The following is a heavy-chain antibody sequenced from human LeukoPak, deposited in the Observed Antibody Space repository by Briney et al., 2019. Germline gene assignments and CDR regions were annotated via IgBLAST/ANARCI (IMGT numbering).Heavy chain of an antibody. J-gene: IGHJ6*03. CDR2: IIPILGIA. Sequence: SVKVSCKASGGTLSSYTISWVRQAPGQGLEWMGRIIPILGIANYAQKFQGRVTITADKSTSTAYMELSSLRSEDTAVYYCAIVVVPANMDVWGKGTTVTVSS. CDR1: GGTLSSYT. V-gene: IGHV1-69*02. D-gene: IGHD2-2*01. CDR3: AIVVVPANMDV.